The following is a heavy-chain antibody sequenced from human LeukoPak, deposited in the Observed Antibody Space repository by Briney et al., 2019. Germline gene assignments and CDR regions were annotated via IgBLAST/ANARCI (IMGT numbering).Heavy chain of an antibody. CDR3: GKTDIYFNPIDY. V-gene: IGHV4-59*08. D-gene: IGHD3-9*01. CDR2: NHNTGST. J-gene: IGHJ4*02. CDR1: GGSISTFH. Sequence: SETLSLTCTVSGGSISTFHWSWIRQPPGRGLEWIGFNHNTGSTNYNPSLNSRVTISVDTSKNQFFLKLSSVTAADTAVYYCGKTDIYFNPIDYWGPGSLVTVSS.